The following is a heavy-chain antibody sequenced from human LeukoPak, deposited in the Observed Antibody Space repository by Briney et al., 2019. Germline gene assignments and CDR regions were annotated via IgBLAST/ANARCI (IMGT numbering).Heavy chain of an antibody. CDR2: IKQDGSEK. J-gene: IGHJ4*02. D-gene: IGHD1-1*01. Sequence: GGSLRLSCAASGFTFSSYWMTWVRQAPGEGLKWVANIKQDGSEKYYVDSVKGRFTISRDDAKNSLYLQMNSLRAEDTAVYYCVRDFSLTRLERPFDYWGQGTLVTVSS. CDR3: VRDFSLTRLERPFDY. V-gene: IGHV3-7*01. CDR1: GFTFSSYW.